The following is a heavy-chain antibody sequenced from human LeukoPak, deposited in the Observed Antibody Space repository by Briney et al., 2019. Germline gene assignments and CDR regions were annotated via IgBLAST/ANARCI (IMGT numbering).Heavy chain of an antibody. CDR2: ISAYNGNT. D-gene: IGHD3-22*01. Sequence: GASVKVSCKASGYTFTSYGISWVRQAPGQGLEWMGWISAYNGNTNYAQKFQGRVTMTRDTSISTAYMELSRLRSDDTAVYYCARDSSVASSGSPVYYYYMDVWGKGTTVTVSS. J-gene: IGHJ6*03. V-gene: IGHV1-18*01. CDR1: GYTFTSYG. CDR3: ARDSSVASSGSPVYYYYMDV.